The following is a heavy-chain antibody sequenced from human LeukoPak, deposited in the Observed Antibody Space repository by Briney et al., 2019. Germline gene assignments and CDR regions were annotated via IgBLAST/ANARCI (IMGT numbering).Heavy chain of an antibody. V-gene: IGHV3-30*18. D-gene: IGHD3-10*01. CDR1: GFTLTTYG. Sequence: PGGSLRLSCAASGFTLTTYGIHWVRQAPGKGLEWVAVISYDGINEDYADSVKGRFTISRDNSKNTLYLQMNSLRAEDTAVYYCAKDLSGSGSYLGLWGQGTLVTVSS. J-gene: IGHJ4*02. CDR3: AKDLSGSGSYLGL. CDR2: ISYDGINE.